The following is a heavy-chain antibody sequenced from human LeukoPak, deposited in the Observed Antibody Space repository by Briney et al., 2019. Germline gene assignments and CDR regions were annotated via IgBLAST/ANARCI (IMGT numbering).Heavy chain of an antibody. Sequence: ASVKVSCKASGYTFTSYYMHWVRQAPGQGLEWMGIINPSGGSTSYAQKFQGRVTMTRDMSTSTVYMELSSLRSEDTAVYYCARAGTKKYCSGGSCSDAFDIWGQGTMVTVSS. CDR1: GYTFTSYY. V-gene: IGHV1-46*01. J-gene: IGHJ3*02. CDR2: INPSGGST. CDR3: ARAGTKKYCSGGSCSDAFDI. D-gene: IGHD2-15*01.